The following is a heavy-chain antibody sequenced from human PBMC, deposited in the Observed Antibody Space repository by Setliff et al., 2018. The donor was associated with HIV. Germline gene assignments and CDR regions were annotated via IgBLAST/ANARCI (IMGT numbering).Heavy chain of an antibody. V-gene: IGHV4-39*07. CDR1: GGSINTGSYY. J-gene: IGHJ4*02. Sequence: SETLSLTCTVSGGSINTGSYYWGWIRQPPGKGLESIGTIYYSGSTNYNPSLKSRVTISADTSKNQFSRTLSSVTAAGTAVYFCARVYYGDLEYWGQGTLVTVSS. D-gene: IGHD4-17*01. CDR3: ARVYYGDLEY. CDR2: IYYSGST.